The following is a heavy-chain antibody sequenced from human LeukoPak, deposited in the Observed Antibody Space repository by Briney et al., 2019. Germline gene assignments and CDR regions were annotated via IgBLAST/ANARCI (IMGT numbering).Heavy chain of an antibody. CDR2: IWYDGSNK. Sequence: GGSLRLSCAASGFTFSSYGMHWVRQAPGKGLEWVAVIWYDGSNKYYADSVKGRFTISRDNSKNTLCLQMNSLRAEDTAVYYCARDYIIAAAGPFDQGGQGTLVTVSS. V-gene: IGHV3-33*01. CDR3: ARDYIIAAAGPFDQ. J-gene: IGHJ5*02. D-gene: IGHD6-13*01. CDR1: GFTFSSYG.